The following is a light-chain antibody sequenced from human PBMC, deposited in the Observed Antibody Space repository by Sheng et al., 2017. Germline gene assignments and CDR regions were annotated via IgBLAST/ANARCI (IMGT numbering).Light chain of an antibody. J-gene: IGKJ5*01. CDR3: QQYNSYPMT. V-gene: IGKV3-11*01. CDR1: YTVVKY. CDR2: ETS. Sequence: DIVLTQSPATLSLSPGERATLSCRASYTVVKYLAWYQQKPGQAPRLLIYETSNRATGIPTRFSGSGSGTDFTLTISSLEPEDSATYYCQQYNSYPMTFGQGTRLEIK.